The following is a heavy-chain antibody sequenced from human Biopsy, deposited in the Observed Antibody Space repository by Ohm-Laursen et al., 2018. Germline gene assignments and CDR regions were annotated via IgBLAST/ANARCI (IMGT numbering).Heavy chain of an antibody. Sequence: GTLSLTCTVSGVPISSYFWNWTRQPPGKGLEWIGDIYYSGSTKYNPSLKSRVTISVDMSKSQLSLKLTSVTTADTAVYYCARGNEVMVTGPYFFDYWGQGTLVIVSS. J-gene: IGHJ4*02. V-gene: IGHV4-59*01. CDR3: ARGNEVMVTGPYFFDY. CDR1: GVPISSYF. D-gene: IGHD2-21*02. CDR2: IYYSGST.